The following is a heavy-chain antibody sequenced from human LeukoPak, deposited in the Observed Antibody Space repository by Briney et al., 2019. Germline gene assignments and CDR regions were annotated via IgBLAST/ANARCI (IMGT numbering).Heavy chain of an antibody. V-gene: IGHV4-59*08. J-gene: IGHJ4*02. CDR1: GGSISSYY. CDR2: IYYSGST. CDR3: ARNDFWSGYYHY. Sequence: SETLSLTCTVSGGSISSYYWSWLRQPPGKGLGWIGYIYYSGSTNYNPSLKSRVTISVDTSKNQFSLKLSSVTAADTAVYYCARNDFWSGYYHYWGQGTLVTVSS. D-gene: IGHD3-3*01.